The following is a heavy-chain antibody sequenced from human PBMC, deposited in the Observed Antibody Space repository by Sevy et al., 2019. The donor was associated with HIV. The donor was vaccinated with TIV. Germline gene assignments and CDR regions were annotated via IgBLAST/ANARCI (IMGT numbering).Heavy chain of an antibody. D-gene: IGHD6-13*01. CDR2: ISGSGGYT. CDR1: GFIFNSYV. CDR3: EAIATAGRDY. Sequence: GGSLRLSCAASGFIFNSYVMSWVRQAPGKGLEWVSSISGSGGYTYYADSVKGRFTISRDNSNNMLYLQMNSLRVEDTAVYYCEAIATAGRDYWGQGTLVTVSS. J-gene: IGHJ4*02. V-gene: IGHV3-23*01.